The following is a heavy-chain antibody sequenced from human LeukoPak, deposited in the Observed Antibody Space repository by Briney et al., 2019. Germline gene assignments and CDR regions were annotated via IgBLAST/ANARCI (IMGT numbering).Heavy chain of an antibody. J-gene: IGHJ5*02. CDR2: TDHSGST. CDR3: ARDGSGWFDP. Sequence: SETLSLTCAVYGGSFSGYYWSWIRQPPGKGLEWIGETDHSGSTNYNPSLKSRVTISVDTSKNQFSLKLSSVTAADTAVHYCARDGSGWFDPWGQGTLVTVSS. CDR1: GGSFSGYY. V-gene: IGHV4-34*01.